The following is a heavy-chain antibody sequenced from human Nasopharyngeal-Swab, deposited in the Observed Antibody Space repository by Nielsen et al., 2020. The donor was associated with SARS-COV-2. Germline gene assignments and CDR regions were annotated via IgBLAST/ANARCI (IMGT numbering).Heavy chain of an antibody. CDR2: IYPGDSDT. D-gene: IGHD2-2*01. CDR3: ARLGCSSTSCLSEFDY. V-gene: IGHV5-51*01. Sequence: GESLKISCKGSGYSFTSYWIGWVRQMPGKGLEWMGIIYPGDSDTRYSPSFQGQVTISADKSISTAYLQWSSLKASDTAMYYCARLGCSSTSCLSEFDYWGQGTLVTVSS. J-gene: IGHJ4*02. CDR1: GYSFTSYW.